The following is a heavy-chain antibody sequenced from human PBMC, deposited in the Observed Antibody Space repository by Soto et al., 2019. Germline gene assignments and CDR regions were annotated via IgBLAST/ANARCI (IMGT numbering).Heavy chain of an antibody. CDR2: INAGNGNV. CDR3: AKGYDSSGYTNLDY. V-gene: IGHV1-3*01. D-gene: IGHD3-22*01. CDR1: GYTFTTYT. J-gene: IGHJ4*02. Sequence: QVQLVQSGAEVKKPGASVKVSCKASGYTFTTYTMHWVRQAPGQSLEWMGWINAGNGNVKYSQKFQGRLTITRDTXXRTASMELSSLRSEDTAVYYCAKGYDSSGYTNLDYWGQGTLVSVSS.